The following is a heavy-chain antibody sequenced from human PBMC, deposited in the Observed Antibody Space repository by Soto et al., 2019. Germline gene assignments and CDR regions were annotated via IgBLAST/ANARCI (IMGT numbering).Heavy chain of an antibody. D-gene: IGHD4-17*01. V-gene: IGHV3-30*14. CDR3: ARAYGGNPALFDP. CDR2: LSYDVRNK. J-gene: IGHJ5*02. Sequence: GGSLRLSCAGSGFTFSGYSMHWVRQAPGKGLEWVAVLSYDVRNKYYADSVKDRFTISRDNSKNALYLQMSSLRAEDTAVYYCARAYGGNPALFDPWGQGTLGTVAS. CDR1: GFTFSGYS.